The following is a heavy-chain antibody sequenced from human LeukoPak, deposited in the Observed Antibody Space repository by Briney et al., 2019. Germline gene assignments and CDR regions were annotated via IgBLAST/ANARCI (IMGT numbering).Heavy chain of an antibody. CDR1: GGPSSGSS. CDR3: ARDAPGPGVYFDY. V-gene: IGHV4-34*01. J-gene: IGHJ4*02. D-gene: IGHD1-14*01. CDR2: INHSGST. Sequence: SETLSLTCAVFGGPSSGSSRSWTRHPPGKGLEWIGEINHSGSTSYNPSLKSRVTISVDTSKNQFSLKLSSVTAADTAVYYCARDAPGPGVYFDYWGQGTLVTVSS.